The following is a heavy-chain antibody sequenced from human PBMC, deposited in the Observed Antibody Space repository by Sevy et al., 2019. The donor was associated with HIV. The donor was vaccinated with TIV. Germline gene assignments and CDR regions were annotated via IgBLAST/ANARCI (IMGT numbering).Heavy chain of an antibody. V-gene: IGHV3-30*04. Sequence: GGSLRLSCAASGFTFSHYAMHWVRQAPGKGLEWVAILSYDGTREYFALSVNGRFTISRDNSKNTVSLQMNSLRAEDTAVYYCARGGRFENSGYYNGYFDSWGQGTLVTVSS. J-gene: IGHJ4*03. D-gene: IGHD3-3*01. CDR1: GFTFSHYA. CDR3: ARGGRFENSGYYNGYFDS. CDR2: LSYDGTRE.